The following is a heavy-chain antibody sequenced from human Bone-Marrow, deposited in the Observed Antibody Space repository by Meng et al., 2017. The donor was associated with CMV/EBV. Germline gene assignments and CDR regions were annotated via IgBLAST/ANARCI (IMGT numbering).Heavy chain of an antibody. CDR1: GFSSNPYW. CDR2: IKQDGSEK. Sequence: CGFSSNPYWMSWVRQSPGKGLEWVANIKQDGSEKYYVDSVKGRFTISRDSAKNSLYLQMNSLRVEDTALYYCATIAVAGLYYYDYWGQGALVTVSS. V-gene: IGHV3-7*03. CDR3: ATIAVAGLYYYDY. J-gene: IGHJ4*02. D-gene: IGHD6-19*01.